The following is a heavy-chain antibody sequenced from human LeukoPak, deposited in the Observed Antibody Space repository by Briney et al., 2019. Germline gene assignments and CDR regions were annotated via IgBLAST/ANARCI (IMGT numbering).Heavy chain of an antibody. J-gene: IGHJ3*02. D-gene: IGHD1-26*01. CDR2: ILSDGTNK. CDR1: GFPFSVSA. CDR3: AREADPIVGAASDAFDI. Sequence: GGSLRLSCAASGFPFSVSAMHWVRQAPGKGLEWVTLILSDGTNKYYTDSVKGRFTISRDNSKNTLYLQMNSLRAEDTAVYYCAREADPIVGAASDAFDIWGQGTMVTVSS. V-gene: IGHV3-30*04.